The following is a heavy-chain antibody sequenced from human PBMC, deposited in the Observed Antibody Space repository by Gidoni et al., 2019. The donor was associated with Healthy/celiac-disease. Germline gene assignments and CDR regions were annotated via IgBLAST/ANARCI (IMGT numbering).Heavy chain of an antibody. D-gene: IGHD2-15*01. V-gene: IGHV1-69*06. J-gene: IGHJ5*02. CDR2: IIPIFCTA. CDR3: ARGRPLYCSGGSCYLNWFDP. Sequence: QVQLVQSGAEVKKPGSSVKVSCTASAGTFSSYAISWVRQAPGQGLEWMGGIIPIFCTASYAQKFQGRVTSTADKYTSTAYMELSSLRSEDTAVYYCARGRPLYCSGGSCYLNWFDPWGQGTLVTVSS. CDR1: AGTFSSYA.